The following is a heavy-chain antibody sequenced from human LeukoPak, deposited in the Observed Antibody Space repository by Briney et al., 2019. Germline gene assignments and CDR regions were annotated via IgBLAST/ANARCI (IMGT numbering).Heavy chain of an antibody. CDR1: GDSISSDAYY. CDR2: IYYSGRT. Sequence: SETLSLTCTVSGDSISSDAYYWGWIRQPPGKELEWIASIYYSGRTFYNPSLRSRVTISVDTSKSQFSLSLNSMTAADTAVYFCARGGRSPGAFDIWGQGTMVTVSS. CDR3: ARGGRSPGAFDI. V-gene: IGHV4-39*07. D-gene: IGHD2-15*01. J-gene: IGHJ3*02.